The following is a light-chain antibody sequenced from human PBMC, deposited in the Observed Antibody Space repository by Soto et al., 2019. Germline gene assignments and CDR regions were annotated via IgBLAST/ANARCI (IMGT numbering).Light chain of an antibody. CDR3: QQYNGYSGYT. CDR1: QSISSW. Sequence: DIQMTQSPSTLSASVGDRVTITCRSSQSISSWLAWYQQKPGKAPKLLIYQASSLESGVPSRFSGSGSGTEFTLTISSLQPDDFATYYCQQYNGYSGYTFGQGTKLEIK. CDR2: QAS. V-gene: IGKV1-5*03. J-gene: IGKJ2*01.